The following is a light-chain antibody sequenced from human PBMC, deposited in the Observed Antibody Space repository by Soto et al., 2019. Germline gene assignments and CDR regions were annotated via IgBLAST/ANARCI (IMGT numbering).Light chain of an antibody. J-gene: IGKJ1*01. CDR2: GAS. CDR1: QSVSGSY. Sequence: EIVLTQSPGTLSLSPGERATLSCRASQSVSGSYLAWYQKKPGQAPRLRIYGASSRATGIPDRFSGSGSGTDFTLTISRLEPEDFAVYYCQQYGSSLPWTFGQGTKVEIE. V-gene: IGKV3-20*01. CDR3: QQYGSSLPWT.